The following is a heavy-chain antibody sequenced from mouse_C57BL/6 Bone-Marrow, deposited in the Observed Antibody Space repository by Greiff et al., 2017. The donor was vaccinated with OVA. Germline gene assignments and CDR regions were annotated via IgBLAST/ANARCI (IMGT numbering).Heavy chain of an antibody. J-gene: IGHJ2*01. V-gene: IGHV14-4*01. D-gene: IGHD1-1*01. Sequence: EVQLQQSGAELVRPGASVKLSCTASGFNIKDDYMHWVKQRPEQGLEWIGWIDPENGDTEYASKFQGKATITADTSSNTAYLQLSSLTSEDTAVYYCTLYDSSLYYFDYWGQGTTLTVSS. CDR3: TLYDSSLYYFDY. CDR2: IDPENGDT. CDR1: GFNIKDDY.